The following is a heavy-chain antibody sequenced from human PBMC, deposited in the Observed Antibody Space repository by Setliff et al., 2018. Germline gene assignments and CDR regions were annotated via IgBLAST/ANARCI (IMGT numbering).Heavy chain of an antibody. V-gene: IGHV4-59*02. CDR1: GASVSSHY. Sequence: SETLSLTCNVSGASVSSHYWDWIRQPPGKGLEWIGFISYSGITTYNVSLKSRVSISVDTSKNQLSLKLNYVTAADTAVYYCVRELGRTVDYWGQGALVTVSS. D-gene: IGHD2-21*02. CDR3: VRELGRTVDY. J-gene: IGHJ4*02. CDR2: ISYSGIT.